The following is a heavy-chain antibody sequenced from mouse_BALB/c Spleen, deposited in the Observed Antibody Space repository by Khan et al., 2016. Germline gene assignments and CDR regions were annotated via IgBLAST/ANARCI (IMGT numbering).Heavy chain of an antibody. Sequence: QIQLVQSGPELKKPGETVKISCKAAGYNFKNYGMNWVKQAPGKGLKWMGWIKTYTGESTYADDFKGRFAFSLEASASTAYLQINNLNNEDTATYYWVGRRLLDLYDAMDYWGQGTSVTVSS. CDR3: VGRRLLDLYDAMDY. CDR1: GYNFKNYG. CDR2: IKTYTGES. V-gene: IGHV9-3-1*01. D-gene: IGHD3-2*02. J-gene: IGHJ4*01.